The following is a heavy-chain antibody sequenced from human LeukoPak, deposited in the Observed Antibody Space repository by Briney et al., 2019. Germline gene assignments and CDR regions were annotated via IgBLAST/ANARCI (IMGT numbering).Heavy chain of an antibody. D-gene: IGHD1-26*01. CDR3: ARQDSKVGAYTGPYYLDY. CDR1: GGSISSSSYY. J-gene: IGHJ4*02. Sequence: SETLSLTCTVSGGSISSSSYYWGWIRQPPGKGLEWIGSIYYSGSTYYNPSLKSRVTMSVDTSQNVVSLRMTSVTAADTAMYYCARQDSKVGAYTGPYYLDYWGLGTLVTVSS. CDR2: IYYSGST. V-gene: IGHV4-39*07.